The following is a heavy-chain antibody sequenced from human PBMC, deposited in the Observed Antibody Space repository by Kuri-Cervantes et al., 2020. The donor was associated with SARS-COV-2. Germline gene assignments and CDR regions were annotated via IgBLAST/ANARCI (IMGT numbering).Heavy chain of an antibody. CDR3: AREAVAGPSFDY. J-gene: IGHJ4*02. D-gene: IGHD6-19*01. V-gene: IGHV2-70*11. Sequence: SGPTLVKPTQTLTLTCTFSGFSLSTSGMCVSWIRQPPGKALEWLARIDWDDDKYYSTSLKTRLTISKDTSKNRVVLTMTNMDPVDTATYYCAREAVAGPSFDYWGQGTLVTVSS. CDR2: IDWDDDK. CDR1: GFSLSTSGMC.